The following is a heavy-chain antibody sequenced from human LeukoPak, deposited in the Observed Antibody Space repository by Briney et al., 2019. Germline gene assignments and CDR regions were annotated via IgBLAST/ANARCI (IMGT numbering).Heavy chain of an antibody. Sequence: SETLSLTCAVYGGSFSGYYCSWIRQPPGKGLEWIGEINHSGSTNYNPSLKSRVTISVDTSKNQFSLKLSSVTAADTAVYYCARGSRGWKTDWFDPWGQGTLVTVSS. D-gene: IGHD6-19*01. V-gene: IGHV4-34*01. CDR3: ARGSRGWKTDWFDP. CDR1: GGSFSGYY. CDR2: INHSGST. J-gene: IGHJ5*02.